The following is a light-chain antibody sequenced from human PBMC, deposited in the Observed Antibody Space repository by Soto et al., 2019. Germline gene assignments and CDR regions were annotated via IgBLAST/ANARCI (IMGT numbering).Light chain of an antibody. Sequence: ALTQPASVSGSPGQSITISCTGTSSDVGIYKYVSWYQQHPGKAPNLMIYEVTNRPSGVSDRFSGSKSGNTASLTISGLQAEDEADYYCSSFTSSSTVVFGGGTKLTVL. J-gene: IGLJ2*01. CDR1: SSDVGIYKY. CDR2: EVT. CDR3: SSFTSSSTVV. V-gene: IGLV2-14*01.